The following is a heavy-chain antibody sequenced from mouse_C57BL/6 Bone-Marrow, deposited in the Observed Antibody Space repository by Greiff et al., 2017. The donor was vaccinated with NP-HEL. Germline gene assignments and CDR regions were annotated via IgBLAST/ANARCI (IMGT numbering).Heavy chain of an antibody. J-gene: IGHJ4*01. CDR3: ARGLYYYYAMDY. Sequence: EVQLQESEGGLVQPGSSMKLSCTASGFTFSDYYMAWVRQVPEKGLEWVANINYDGSSTYYLDSLKSRFIISRDNAKNILYLQMSRLKSEDTATYYCARGLYYYYAMDYWGQGTSVTVSS. CDR1: GFTFSDYY. V-gene: IGHV5-16*01. CDR2: INYDGSST. D-gene: IGHD2-1*01.